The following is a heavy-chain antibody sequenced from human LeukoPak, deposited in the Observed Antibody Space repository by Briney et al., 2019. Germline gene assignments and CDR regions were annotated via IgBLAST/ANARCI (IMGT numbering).Heavy chain of an antibody. Sequence: SSETLSLTCTVSGGSISSYYWSWIRQPPGKGLEWIGYIYYSGSTNYNPSLKSRVTILVDTSKNQFSLKLTSVTAADTAVYYCARGVSSGWLGQFDYWGQGTLVTVSS. V-gene: IGHV4-59*01. CDR3: ARGVSSGWLGQFDY. J-gene: IGHJ4*02. D-gene: IGHD6-19*01. CDR1: GGSISSYY. CDR2: IYYSGST.